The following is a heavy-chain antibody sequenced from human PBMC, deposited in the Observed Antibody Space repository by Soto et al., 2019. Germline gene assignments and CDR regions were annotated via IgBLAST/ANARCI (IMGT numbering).Heavy chain of an antibody. CDR3: ARATYADY. CDR2: ISAHNGNT. V-gene: IGHV1-18*01. CDR1: GYTFTSYG. J-gene: IGHJ4*02. Sequence: QVHLVQSGAEVKKPGASVKVSCKASGYTFTSYGITWVRQAPGQGLEWMGWISAHNGNTDYAQKLQGRVIVTRDTSTSTAYMALRSLISDDTAVYSSARATYADYWGQGALVTVSS.